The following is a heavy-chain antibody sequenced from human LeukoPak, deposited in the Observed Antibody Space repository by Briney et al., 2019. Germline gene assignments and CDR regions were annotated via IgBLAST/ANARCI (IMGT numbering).Heavy chain of an antibody. CDR1: GFTFSDYY. J-gene: IGHJ4*02. Sequence: GGSLRLSCEASGFTFSDYYMSWIRQAPGKGLEWVSYISRSGSTIYYADSVKGRFTISRDNAQNSLYLQMDSLRAEDTAVYYCASAEAATIGGLNYWGQGALVTVSS. V-gene: IGHV3-11*01. CDR2: ISRSGSTI. D-gene: IGHD3-16*01. CDR3: ASAEAATIGGLNY.